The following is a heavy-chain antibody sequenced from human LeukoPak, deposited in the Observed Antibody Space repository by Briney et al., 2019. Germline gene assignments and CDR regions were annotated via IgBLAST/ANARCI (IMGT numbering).Heavy chain of an antibody. J-gene: IGHJ3*02. CDR2: INPNSGGT. V-gene: IGHV1-2*02. D-gene: IGHD3-22*01. CDR1: GYTFTGYY. CDR3: ARDTPTYYYDSSGYYPAAFDI. Sequence: GASVKVSCKASGYTFTGYYMHWVRQAPGQGLEWMGWINPNSGGTNYAQKFQGRVTMTRDTSIRTAYMELSRLRSDDTAVYYCARDTPTYYYDSSGYYPAAFDIWGQGTMVTVSS.